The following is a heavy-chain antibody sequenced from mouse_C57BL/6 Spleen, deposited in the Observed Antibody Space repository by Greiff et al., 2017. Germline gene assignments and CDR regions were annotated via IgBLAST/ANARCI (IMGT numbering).Heavy chain of an antibody. Sequence: VQGVESGPGLVAPSQSLSITCTVSGFSLTSYGVDWVRQPPGKGLEWLGVIWGGGSTNYTSALMSRLSISKDNSKSQVFLKMNSLQTDDTAMYYCAKHTYDYDGAYWYFDVWGTGTTVTVSS. D-gene: IGHD2-4*01. CDR3: AKHTYDYDGAYWYFDV. CDR2: IWGGGST. CDR1: GFSLTSYG. V-gene: IGHV2-9*01. J-gene: IGHJ1*03.